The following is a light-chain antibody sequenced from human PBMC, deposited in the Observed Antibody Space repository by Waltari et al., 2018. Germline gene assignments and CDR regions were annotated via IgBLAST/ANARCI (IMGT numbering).Light chain of an antibody. J-gene: IGLJ2*01. CDR1: SLRTYY. CDR2: GKN. Sequence: SSELTQDPAVSVALGQTVRITCHGDSLRTYYVSWFHQKPGQAPALVIYGKNNRPSGIPDRFSASSSGRTASLTIIGAQAEDEADYYCHSRDSSGDVIIGGGTKLTVV. CDR3: HSRDSSGDVI. V-gene: IGLV3-19*01.